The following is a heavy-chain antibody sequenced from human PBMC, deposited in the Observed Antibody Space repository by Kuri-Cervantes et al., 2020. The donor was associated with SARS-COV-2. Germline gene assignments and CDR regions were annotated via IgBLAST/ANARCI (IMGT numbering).Heavy chain of an antibody. D-gene: IGHD3-22*01. CDR1: GGSISSYY. J-gene: IGHJ4*02. V-gene: IGHV4-34*01. Sequence: SETLSLTCTVSGGSISSYYWSWVRQPPGKGLEWIGEINHSGSTNYNPSLKSRLTISVDTSKNQFSLKLSSVTAADTAVYYCSRAGRSSGYYAYRPLPPKRNGVWYFDYWGQGTLVTVSS. CDR2: INHSGST. CDR3: SRAGRSSGYYAYRPLPPKRNGVWYFDY.